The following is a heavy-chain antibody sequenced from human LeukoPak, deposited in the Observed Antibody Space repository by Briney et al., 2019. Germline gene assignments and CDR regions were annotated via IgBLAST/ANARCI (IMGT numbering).Heavy chain of an antibody. J-gene: IGHJ1*01. CDR3: ARAQAYYDIKACFQH. V-gene: IGHV4-39*07. CDR1: GGSISIRSYY. D-gene: IGHD3-22*01. CDR2: IYYSVST. Sequence: SETLSLTCTVSGGSISIRSYYWGWIRQPPGKGLEWIGSIYYSVSTYYNPALKSRVPISVDTAKNQFSLKLSSVTAADTAVYYCARAQAYYDIKACFQHWGQGTLVTVSS.